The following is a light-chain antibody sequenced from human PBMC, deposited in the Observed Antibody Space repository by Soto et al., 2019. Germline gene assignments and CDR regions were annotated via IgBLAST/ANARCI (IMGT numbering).Light chain of an antibody. CDR1: SSNIEGNC. V-gene: IGLV1-51*01. Sequence: QSVLTQPPAVTAAPGQRVTISCSGSSSNIEGNCVYWYQQLPGTTPKLLIYDDNKRPSGIPDRFSGSKSGTSATLGITGFQTGDEADYYCGSWDSIVSDYVFGTGNEVTVL. CDR3: GSWDSIVSDYV. J-gene: IGLJ1*01. CDR2: DDN.